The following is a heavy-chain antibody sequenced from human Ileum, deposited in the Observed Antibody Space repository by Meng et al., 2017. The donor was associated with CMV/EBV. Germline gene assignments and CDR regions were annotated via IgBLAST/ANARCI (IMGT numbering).Heavy chain of an antibody. CDR2: IYYSGST. CDR1: GGSISSGDYN. D-gene: IGHD6-6*01. J-gene: IGHJ4*02. CDR3: ARDRRQLAFDY. Sequence: QVALLESGPGLVKPAQTLSLTCSVSGGSISSGDYNWNWIRQTPGKGLEWFAYIYYSGSTSYNPSLKSRVTISLDTSKNQFSLKLSSVTAADTAVYYCARDRRQLAFDYWGQGTLVTVSS. V-gene: IGHV4-30-4*08.